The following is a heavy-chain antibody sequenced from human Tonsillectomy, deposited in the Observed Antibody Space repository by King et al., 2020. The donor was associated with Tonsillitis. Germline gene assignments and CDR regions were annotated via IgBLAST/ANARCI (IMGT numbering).Heavy chain of an antibody. J-gene: IGHJ4*02. CDR2: ISYDGSNK. CDR1: GFTFSTYS. V-gene: IGHV3-30-3*01. CDR3: ARDQNYGSGSYYVSGYFDY. Sequence: VQLVESGGGVVQPGRSLRLSCAASGFTFSTYSIHWVRQAPGKGLEWVAVISYDGSNKYYADSVKGRFTISRDNSKNTLYLQMNSLRAEDTAVYYCARDQNYGSGSYYVSGYFDYWGQGTLATVSS. D-gene: IGHD3-10*01.